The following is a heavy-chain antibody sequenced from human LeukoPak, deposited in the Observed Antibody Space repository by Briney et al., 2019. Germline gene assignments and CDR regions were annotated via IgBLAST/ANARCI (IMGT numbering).Heavy chain of an antibody. V-gene: IGHV1-69*13. D-gene: IGHD4-17*01. J-gene: IGHJ4*02. CDR2: IIPIFGTA. CDR1: GGTFSSYA. CDR3: ARNSDYADYARRWLFDY. Sequence: SVKVSCKASGGTFSSYAISWVRQAPGQGLEWMGGIIPIFGTANYAQKFQGRVTITADESTSTAYMELSSLRSEDTAVYYCARNSDYADYARRWLFDYWGQGTLVTVSS.